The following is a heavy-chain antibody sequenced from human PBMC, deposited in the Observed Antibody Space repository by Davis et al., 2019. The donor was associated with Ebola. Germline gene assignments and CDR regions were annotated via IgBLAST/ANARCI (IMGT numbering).Heavy chain of an antibody. CDR2: ISAYNGNT. CDR3: AREIRYQGAIRGGWFDP. CDR1: GYTFTSYG. J-gene: IGHJ5*02. Sequence: ASVKVSCKASGYTFTSYGISWVRQAPGQGLEWMGWISAYNGNTNYAQKLQGRVTMTTDTSTSTAYMELRSLRSDDTAVYYCAREIRYQGAIRGGWFDPWGQGTLVTVSS. D-gene: IGHD2-2*02. V-gene: IGHV1-18*04.